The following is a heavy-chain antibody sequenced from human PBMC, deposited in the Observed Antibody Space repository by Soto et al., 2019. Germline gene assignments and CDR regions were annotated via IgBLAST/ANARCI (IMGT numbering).Heavy chain of an antibody. Sequence: GASVKVSCKASGYTFTGYYMHWVRQAPGQGLEWMGWINPNSGGTNYAQKFQGRVTMTRDTSISTAYMELSRLRSDDTAVYYCAREKYYYDSSGYSGWFDPWGQGTLVTSPQ. V-gene: IGHV1-2*02. J-gene: IGHJ5*02. CDR1: GYTFTGYY. CDR3: AREKYYYDSSGYSGWFDP. CDR2: INPNSGGT. D-gene: IGHD3-22*01.